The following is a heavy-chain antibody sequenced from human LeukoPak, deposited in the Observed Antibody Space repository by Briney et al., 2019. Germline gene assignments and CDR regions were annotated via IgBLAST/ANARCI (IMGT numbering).Heavy chain of an antibody. V-gene: IGHV3-20*04. CDR2: INWNGGST. J-gene: IGHJ4*02. Sequence: GGTLRLSCVDSGSAFNTYGMSWVRQAPGKGLEWVSGINWNGGSTGYADSVKGRFTISRDNAKNSLYLQMNSLRAEDTAFYYCARKYSYGRAGNFDYWGQGTLVTVSS. CDR3: ARKYSYGRAGNFDY. CDR1: GSAFNTYG. D-gene: IGHD5-18*01.